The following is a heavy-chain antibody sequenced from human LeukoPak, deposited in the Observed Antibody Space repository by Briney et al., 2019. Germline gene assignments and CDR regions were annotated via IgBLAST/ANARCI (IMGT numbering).Heavy chain of an antibody. D-gene: IGHD5-12*01. J-gene: IGHJ4*01. V-gene: IGHV3-64D*06. Sequence: PGGSLRLSCSASGFSISRYSTHWVSQAPGKGLEYGSAIGPNGDGAYYADSVKNRFTISRDNSKNTLYLQMSSLRPEDTAVYYCVHDLHDSAYEFNWGHGTLVTVSS. CDR3: VHDLHDSAYEFN. CDR1: GFSISRYS. CDR2: IGPNGDGA.